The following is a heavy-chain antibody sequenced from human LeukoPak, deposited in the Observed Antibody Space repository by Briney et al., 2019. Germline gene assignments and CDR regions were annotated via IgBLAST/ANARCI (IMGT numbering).Heavy chain of an antibody. V-gene: IGHV4-39*01. J-gene: IGHJ4*02. CDR1: GGSISSSSYY. Sequence: SETLSLTCTVSGGSISSSSYYWGWIRQPPGKGLEWIGGIYYSGSTYYNPSLKSRVTISVDTSKNQFSLKLSSVTAADTAVYYCARGGYCSSTSCYYPRFDYWGQGTLVTVSS. CDR3: ARGGYCSSTSCYYPRFDY. CDR2: IYYSGST. D-gene: IGHD2-2*01.